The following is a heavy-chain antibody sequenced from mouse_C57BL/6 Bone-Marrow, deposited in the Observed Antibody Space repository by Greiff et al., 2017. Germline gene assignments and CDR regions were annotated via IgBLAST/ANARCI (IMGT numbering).Heavy chain of an antibody. V-gene: IGHV5-6*01. Sequence: EVQLQESGGDLVKPGGSLKLSCAASGFTFSSYGMSWVRQTPDKRLEWVATISSGGSYPYYPDSVKGRFTISRDNAKNTLYLKMSSLKSEDTAMYYCARQGYYGAMDYWGQGTSVTVSS. CDR1: GFTFSSYG. J-gene: IGHJ4*01. CDR2: ISSGGSYP. CDR3: ARQGYYGAMDY. D-gene: IGHD1-1*01.